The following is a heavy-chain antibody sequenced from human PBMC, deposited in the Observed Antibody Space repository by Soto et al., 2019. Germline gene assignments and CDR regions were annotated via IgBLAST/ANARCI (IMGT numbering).Heavy chain of an antibody. Sequence: EVQLLESGGVLVQPGGSLRLSCAASGLTFSSHAMTWVRQAPGKGLEWVSTISDSGGSSYYADSVKGRFTISRDNSKNTLYLQMDSLRADDTAVYYCVRGDDGVFDYWGQGILVTVSS. CDR1: GLTFSSHA. CDR3: VRGDDGVFDY. CDR2: ISDSGGSS. J-gene: IGHJ4*02. V-gene: IGHV3-23*01. D-gene: IGHD4-17*01.